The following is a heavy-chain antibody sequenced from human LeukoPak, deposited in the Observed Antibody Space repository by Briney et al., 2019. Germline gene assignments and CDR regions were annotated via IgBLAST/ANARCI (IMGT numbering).Heavy chain of an antibody. CDR2: ISYDGSNK. CDR3: ARDNHGSDY. J-gene: IGHJ4*02. D-gene: IGHD5-24*01. Sequence: PGGSLRLSCAASGFTFSNYAMHWVRQAPGKGLEWVAVISYDGSNKYYADSVKGRFTISRDNSKNTLYLQVNSLRAEDTAVYYCARDNHGSDYWGQGTLVTVSS. CDR1: GFTFSNYA. V-gene: IGHV3-30-3*01.